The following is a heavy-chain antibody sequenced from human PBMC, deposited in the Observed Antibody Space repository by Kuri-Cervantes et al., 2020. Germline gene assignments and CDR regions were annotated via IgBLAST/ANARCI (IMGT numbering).Heavy chain of an antibody. CDR1: GFTFSSYA. CDR2: ISYDGSNK. V-gene: IGHV3-30-3*01. CDR3: VRVDSGSGNYYNRFDY. Sequence: GGSLRLSCAASGFTFSSYAMHWVRQAPGKGLEWVAVISYDGSNKYYADSVKGRFTISRDNSKNTLYLQMNSLRAEDTAVYYCVRVDSGSGNYYNRFDYWGQGTLVTVSS. D-gene: IGHD3-10*01. J-gene: IGHJ4*02.